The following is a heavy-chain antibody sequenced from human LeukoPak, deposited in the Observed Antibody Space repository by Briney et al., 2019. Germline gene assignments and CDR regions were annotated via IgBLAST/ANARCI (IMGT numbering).Heavy chain of an antibody. D-gene: IGHD2-15*01. Sequence: GSLRLSCAASGFTFDDYAMHWVRQAPGKGLEWVSLISWDGGSTYYADSVEGRFTISRDNSKNSLYLQMNSLRAEDTALYYCAKDKAPSYCSGGSCLVWIFDYWGQGTLVTVSS. CDR2: ISWDGGST. CDR1: GFTFDDYA. CDR3: AKDKAPSYCSGGSCLVWIFDY. J-gene: IGHJ4*02. V-gene: IGHV3-43D*03.